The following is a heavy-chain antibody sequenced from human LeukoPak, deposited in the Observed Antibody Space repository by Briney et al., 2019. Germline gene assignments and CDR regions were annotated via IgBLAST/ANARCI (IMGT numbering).Heavy chain of an antibody. Sequence: SETLSLTCTVSGGSISSGDYYWSWIRQPPGKGLEWIGYIYYSGSTYYNPSLKSRVTISVDTSKNQFSLKLSSVTAADTAVYYCARHEAGKQWRRGWYYDSSGPSGFDYWGQGTLVTVSS. CDR1: GGSISSGDYY. CDR2: IYYSGST. D-gene: IGHD3-22*01. V-gene: IGHV4-30-4*08. J-gene: IGHJ4*02. CDR3: ARHEAGKQWRRGWYYDSSGPSGFDY.